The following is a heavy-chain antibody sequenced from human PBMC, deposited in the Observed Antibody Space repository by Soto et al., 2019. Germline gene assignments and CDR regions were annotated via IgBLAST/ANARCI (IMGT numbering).Heavy chain of an antibody. CDR3: ARDPRTTVTATLGWFDP. J-gene: IGHJ5*02. Sequence: QVQLVESGGGLVKPGGSLRLSCAASGFTFSGYYMSWIRQAPGKGLEWVSYISSSGSTTYYADSVKGRFTISRDNSKNSLYLQMNSLGAEDTAVYYCARDPRTTVTATLGWFDPWGQGTLVTVSS. V-gene: IGHV3-11*01. CDR2: ISSSGSTT. CDR1: GFTFSGYY. D-gene: IGHD4-4*01.